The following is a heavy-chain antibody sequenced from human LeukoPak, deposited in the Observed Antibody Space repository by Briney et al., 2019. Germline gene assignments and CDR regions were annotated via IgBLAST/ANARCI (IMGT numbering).Heavy chain of an antibody. V-gene: IGHV4-34*01. D-gene: IGHD3-22*01. CDR1: GGSFSGYY. J-gene: IGHJ4*02. CDR3: ARGSSGYYSLYYFDY. CDR2: INHSGST. Sequence: SETLSLTCAVYGGSFSGYYWSWIRQPPGKGLEWLGEINHSGSTNYNPSLKRRVTISVDTSKNQFSLKLSSVTAADTVVYYCARGSSGYYSLYYFDYWGQGTLVTVSS.